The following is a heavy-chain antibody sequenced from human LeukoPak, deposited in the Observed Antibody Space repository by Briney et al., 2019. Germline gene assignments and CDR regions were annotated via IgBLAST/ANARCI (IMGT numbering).Heavy chain of an antibody. V-gene: IGHV4-31*11. CDR1: GGSFSGYY. Sequence: SETLSLTCAVYGGSFSGYYWSWIRQHPGKGLEWIGYIYYSGSTYYNPSLKSRVTISVDTSKNQFSLKLSSVTAADTAVYYCARWEDSSGSYFDYWGQGTLVTVSS. CDR3: ARWEDSSGSYFDY. D-gene: IGHD3-22*01. J-gene: IGHJ4*02. CDR2: IYYSGST.